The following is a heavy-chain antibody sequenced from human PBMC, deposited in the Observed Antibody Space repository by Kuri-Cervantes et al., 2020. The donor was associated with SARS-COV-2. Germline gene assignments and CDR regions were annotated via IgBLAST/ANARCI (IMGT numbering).Heavy chain of an antibody. CDR1: GYTFTGYY. CDR3: ARDPTGYCSGGSCYLDSWFDP. V-gene: IGHV1-2*02. Sequence: ASVKVSCKASGYTFTGYYMHWVRQAPGQGLEWMGWINPNSGGTNYAQKFQGRVTMTRDTSISTAYMGLSRLRSDDTAVYYCARDPTGYCSGGSCYLDSWFDPWGQGTLVTVSS. D-gene: IGHD2-15*01. J-gene: IGHJ5*02. CDR2: INPNSGGT.